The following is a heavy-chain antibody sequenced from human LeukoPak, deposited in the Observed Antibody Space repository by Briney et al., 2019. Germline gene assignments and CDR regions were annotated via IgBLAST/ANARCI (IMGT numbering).Heavy chain of an antibody. D-gene: IGHD1-14*01. CDR2: INPKTGGT. Sequence: ASVKVSCKASGYTFTGYYMHWVRQAPGQGLEWMGWINPKTGGTSYAQKFQGRVTMTRDTSISTVNMELSRLTSDDTAVYYCARATAENDHWGQGTLATVSS. CDR1: GYTFTGYY. J-gene: IGHJ4*02. V-gene: IGHV1-2*02. CDR3: ARATAENDH.